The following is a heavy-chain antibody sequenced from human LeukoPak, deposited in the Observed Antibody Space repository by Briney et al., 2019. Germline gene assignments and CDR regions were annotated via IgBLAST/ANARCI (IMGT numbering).Heavy chain of an antibody. V-gene: IGHV3-7*01. D-gene: IGHD6-13*01. CDR3: AREAQQPLRGYYYMDV. J-gene: IGHJ6*03. Sequence: PGGSLRLSCAASGFTFSSYWMSWVRQAPGKGLDWVANIKQDGSEKYYVDSVKGRFTISRDNAKNSLYLQMNSLRAEDTAVYYCAREAQQPLRGYYYMDVWGKGTTVTVSS. CDR2: IKQDGSEK. CDR1: GFTFSSYW.